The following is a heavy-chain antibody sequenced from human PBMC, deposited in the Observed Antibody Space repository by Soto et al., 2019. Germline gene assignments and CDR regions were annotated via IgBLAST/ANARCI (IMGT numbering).Heavy chain of an antibody. J-gene: IGHJ4*02. V-gene: IGHV3-30*18. CDR3: AQDHYDSSGYAGPIDY. D-gene: IGHD3-22*01. CDR2: ISYDGSNK. CDR1: GFTFSSYG. Sequence: GGSLRLSCAASGFTFSSYGMHWVRQAPGKGLEWVAVISYDGSNKYYADSVKGRFTISRDNSKNTLYLQMNSLRAEDTAVYYCAQDHYDSSGYAGPIDYWGQGTLVTVSS.